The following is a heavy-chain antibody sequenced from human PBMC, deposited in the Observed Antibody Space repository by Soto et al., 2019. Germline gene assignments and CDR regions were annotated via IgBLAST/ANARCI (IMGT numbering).Heavy chain of an antibody. J-gene: IGHJ4*02. CDR2: INGDGSGT. D-gene: IGHD3-3*01. Sequence: EVQLVESGGGLVQPGGSLRLSCAASGFTFSGSLMRWVRQAPGKGLVWVSRINGDGSGTSYADFVTGRFTISRDNAKNMLFLQMKGLRTEDTAVYYCARVIFGLGTANVYWGQGTLVTVSS. V-gene: IGHV3-74*01. CDR1: GFTFSGSL. CDR3: ARVIFGLGTANVY.